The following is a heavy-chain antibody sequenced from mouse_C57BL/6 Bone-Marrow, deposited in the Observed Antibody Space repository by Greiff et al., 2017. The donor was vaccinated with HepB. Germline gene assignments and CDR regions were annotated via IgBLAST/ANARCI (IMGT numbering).Heavy chain of an antibody. CDR2: ISNLAYSI. D-gene: IGHD1-1*01. CDR1: GFTFSDYG. V-gene: IGHV5-15*04. J-gene: IGHJ4*01. CDR3: ARKGLSSKAMDY. Sequence: EVKVEESGGGLVQPGGSLKLSCAASGFTFSDYGMAWVRQAPRKGPEWVAFISNLAYSIYYADTVTGRFTISRENAKNTLYLEMSSLRSEDTAMYYCARKGLSSKAMDYWGQGTSVTVSS.